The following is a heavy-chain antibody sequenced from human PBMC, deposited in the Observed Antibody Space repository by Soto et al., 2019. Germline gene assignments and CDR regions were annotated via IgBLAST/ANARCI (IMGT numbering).Heavy chain of an antibody. CDR2: ISGSGGST. Sequence: GGSLRLSCAASGFTFSSYAMSWVRQAPGKGLEWVSAISGSGGSTYYADSVKGRFTISRDNSKDTLYLQMNSLRAEDTAVYYCAKVAGYYLSYYYYGMDVWGQGTTVTVSS. CDR3: AKVAGYYLSYYYYGMDV. D-gene: IGHD3-9*01. V-gene: IGHV3-23*01. J-gene: IGHJ6*02. CDR1: GFTFSSYA.